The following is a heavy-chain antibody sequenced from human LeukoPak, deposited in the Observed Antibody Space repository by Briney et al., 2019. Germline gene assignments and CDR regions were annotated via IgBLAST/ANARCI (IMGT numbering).Heavy chain of an antibody. CDR3: ARARGGYYFDY. J-gene: IGHJ4*02. CDR1: GFTVSSNY. D-gene: IGHD6-13*01. Sequence: PGGSLRLSCAASGFTVSSNYMSWVRQAPGKGLEWVSVIYSGGSTYYADSVKGRFTISRDNSKNTLYLQMNSLRAEDTAVYYCARARGGYYFDYWGQGTLVTVSS. CDR2: IYSGGST. V-gene: IGHV3-53*01.